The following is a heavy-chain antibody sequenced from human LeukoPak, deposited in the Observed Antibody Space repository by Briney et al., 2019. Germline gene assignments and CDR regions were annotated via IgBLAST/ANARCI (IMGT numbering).Heavy chain of an antibody. CDR3: ARSPIQLWPENVFFDY. CDR2: INPNSGGT. CDR1: GYTFTGYY. Sequence: GASVTVSFTAPGYTFTGYYMHWVRQAPGQGVEWMGWINPNSGGTNYAQKFQGRVTMTRDTSISTAYMELSRLRSDDTAVYYCARSPIQLWPENVFFDYWGQGTLVTVSS. J-gene: IGHJ4*02. V-gene: IGHV1-2*02. D-gene: IGHD5-18*01.